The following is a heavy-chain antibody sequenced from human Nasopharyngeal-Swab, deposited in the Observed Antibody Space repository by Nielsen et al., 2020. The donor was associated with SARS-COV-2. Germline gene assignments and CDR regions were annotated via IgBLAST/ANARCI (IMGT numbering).Heavy chain of an antibody. V-gene: IGHV3-11*05. J-gene: IGHJ6*02. CDR1: GFIFSDYY. D-gene: IGHD3-3*02. CDR2: ISSSSSNT. CDR3: ARDSSLEFLQWSGMDV. Sequence: GGSLRLSCAASGFIFSDYYMSWIRQAPGKGLEWVSYISSSSSNTKYADSVKGRFTISRDNAKNSLYLQMNSLRAEDTAVYYCARDSSLEFLQWSGMDVWGQGTTVTVSS.